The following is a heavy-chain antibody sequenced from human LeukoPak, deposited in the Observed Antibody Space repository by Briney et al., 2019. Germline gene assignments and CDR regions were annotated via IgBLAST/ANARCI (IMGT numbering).Heavy chain of an antibody. Sequence: PSETLSLACTVSGGSISRYYWSWIRQSPGKGLEWIGYIYYSGSTDYNPSLRSRVTISIDTSKDQFSLNLSSVTTADTAIYYCARTTHSYGSGLDYWGQGTRVTVSS. CDR1: GGSISRYY. V-gene: IGHV4-59*01. D-gene: IGHD3-10*01. CDR2: IYYSGST. CDR3: ARTTHSYGSGLDY. J-gene: IGHJ4*02.